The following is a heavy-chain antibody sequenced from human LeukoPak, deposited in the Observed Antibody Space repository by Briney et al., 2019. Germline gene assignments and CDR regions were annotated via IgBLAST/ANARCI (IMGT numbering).Heavy chain of an antibody. J-gene: IGHJ4*02. V-gene: IGHV4-34*01. D-gene: IGHD2-21*02. CDR3: TRGKPETVFDY. CDR2: INQSGST. CDR1: LESLCGDC. Sequence: GSPGLPPGVYLESLCGDCARCMRQPPGKGREWVGQINQSGSTNYNPSLKRPVTISVDTSKSQFSLKLTSMTAADTAVYYCTRGKPETVFDYGGQGTLVTVS.